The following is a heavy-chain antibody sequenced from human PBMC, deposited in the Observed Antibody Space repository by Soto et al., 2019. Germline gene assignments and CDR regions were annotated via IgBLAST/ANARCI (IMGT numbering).Heavy chain of an antibody. Sequence: GGSLRLSCAASGFTFTSYWMHWVRQAPGKGLEWVSYINSSGSTTNYADSVKGRFTISRDNAKNTLYLQMNSLRAEDTAVYYCARVFGEVAHFDYWGQGTLVTVSS. CDR3: ARVFGEVAHFDY. V-gene: IGHV3-48*04. CDR1: GFTFTSYW. CDR2: INSSGSTT. J-gene: IGHJ4*02. D-gene: IGHD3-10*01.